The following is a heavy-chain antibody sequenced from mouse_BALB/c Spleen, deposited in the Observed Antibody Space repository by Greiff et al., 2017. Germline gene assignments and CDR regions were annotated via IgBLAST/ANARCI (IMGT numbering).Heavy chain of an antibody. Sequence: EVMLVESGGGLVKPGGSLKLSCAASGFTFSSYAMSWVRQTPEKRLEWVATISSGGSYTYYPDSVKGRFTISRDNAKNTLYLQMSSLRSEDTAMYYCARGGGNYDAMDYWGQGTSVTVSS. V-gene: IGHV5-9-1*01. J-gene: IGHJ4*01. CDR2: ISSGGSYT. CDR3: ARGGGNYDAMDY. D-gene: IGHD2-1*01. CDR1: GFTFSSYA.